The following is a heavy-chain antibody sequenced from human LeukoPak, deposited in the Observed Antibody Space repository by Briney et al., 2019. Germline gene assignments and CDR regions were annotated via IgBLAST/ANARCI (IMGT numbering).Heavy chain of an antibody. CDR3: ARPTTMVRGAPLGY. CDR2: MNPNSGNT. Sequence: ASVKVSCKASGYTFTSYDINWVRQATGQRLEWMGWMNPNSGNTGYAQKFQGRVTMTRNTSISTAYMELSSLRSEDTAVYYCARPTTMVRGAPLGYWGQGTLVTVSS. V-gene: IGHV1-8*01. CDR1: GYTFTSYD. J-gene: IGHJ4*02. D-gene: IGHD3-10*01.